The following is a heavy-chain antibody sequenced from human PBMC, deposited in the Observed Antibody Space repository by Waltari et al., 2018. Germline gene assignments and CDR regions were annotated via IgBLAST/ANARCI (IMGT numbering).Heavy chain of an antibody. CDR2: INPNTRVT. CDR3: ARGRDAFNNLNV. V-gene: IGHV1-2*02. Sequence: QVQLVQSGTEVKKPGASVQVSCKASGYTFTGKFIHWVRQAPGQGLEWMAWINPNTRVTKFAQKFQSRVTMTKDTSITSAYVELTGLSSDDTALYFCARGRDAFNNLNVWGQGTKIIVSS. J-gene: IGHJ3*01. D-gene: IGHD2-15*01. CDR1: GYTFTGKF.